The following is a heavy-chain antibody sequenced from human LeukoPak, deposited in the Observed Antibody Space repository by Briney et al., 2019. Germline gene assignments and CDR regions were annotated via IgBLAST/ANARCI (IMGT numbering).Heavy chain of an antibody. CDR2: IRYDGSNK. Sequence: GGSLRLSCAASGFTFSSYAMHWVRQAPGKGLEWVAFIRYDGSNKYYADSVKGRFTISRDNSKNTLYLQMISLRAEDTAVYYCAKDHESDGYPCLDHWGLGTLVTVSS. J-gene: IGHJ4*02. CDR1: GFTFSSYA. D-gene: IGHD3-22*01. V-gene: IGHV3-30*02. CDR3: AKDHESDGYPCLDH.